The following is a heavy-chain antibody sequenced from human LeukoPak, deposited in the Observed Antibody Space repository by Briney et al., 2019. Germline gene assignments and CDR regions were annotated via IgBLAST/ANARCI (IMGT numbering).Heavy chain of an antibody. J-gene: IGHJ4*02. D-gene: IGHD4-17*01. CDR1: GFTFDDYA. CDR3: AKDDDYGDYSRWYYFDY. CDR2: ISWNSGSI. Sequence: GRSLRLSCAASGFTFDDYAMHWVRQAPGKGLEWVSGISWNSGSIGYADSVKGRFTISRDNAENSLYLQMNSLRAEDTALYYCAKDDDYGDYSRWYYFDYWGQGTLVTVSS. V-gene: IGHV3-9*01.